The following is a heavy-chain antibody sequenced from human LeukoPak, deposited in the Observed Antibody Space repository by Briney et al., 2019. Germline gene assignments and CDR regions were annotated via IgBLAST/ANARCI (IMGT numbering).Heavy chain of an antibody. V-gene: IGHV1-8*02. J-gene: IGHJ4*02. D-gene: IGHD2-8*01. CDR3: ARVNGLPDY. CDR1: GYTFVDYY. Sequence: GASVKVSCKASGYTFVDYYLYWVRQATGQGLEWMGWMNPKSGYTGYAQKFQGKVTMTRDTSISTAYMEVSSLTFDDTAIYYCARVNGLPDYWGQGALVTVSS. CDR2: MNPKSGYT.